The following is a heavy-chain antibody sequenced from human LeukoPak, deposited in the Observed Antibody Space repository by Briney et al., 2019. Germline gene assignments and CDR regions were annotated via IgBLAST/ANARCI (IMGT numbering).Heavy chain of an antibody. J-gene: IGHJ5*02. CDR1: GFTFSSYA. V-gene: IGHV3-74*01. CDR2: IESDGSTT. CDR3: ARSSGVRGNWFDL. Sequence: GGSLRLSCAASGFTFSSYAMSWVRQAPGKGLVWVSRIESDGSTTRYADSVKGRFTISRDNAKNTMYLQMNSLRAEDTAVYFCARSSGVRGNWFDLWGQGTLVTVSS. D-gene: IGHD3-10*01.